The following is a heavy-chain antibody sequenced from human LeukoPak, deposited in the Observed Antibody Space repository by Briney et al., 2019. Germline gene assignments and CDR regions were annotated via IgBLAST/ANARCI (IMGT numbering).Heavy chain of an antibody. Sequence: PSETLSLTCTVSGGSISSSSYYWGWIRQPPGKGLEWIGSIYYSGSTYYNPSLKSRVTISVDTSKNQFSLKLSSMTAADTAVYYCARVGYDSSGYYRDKGAFDIWGQGTMVTVSS. CDR2: IYYSGST. CDR3: ARVGYDSSGYYRDKGAFDI. CDR1: GGSISSSSYY. V-gene: IGHV4-39*01. J-gene: IGHJ3*02. D-gene: IGHD3-22*01.